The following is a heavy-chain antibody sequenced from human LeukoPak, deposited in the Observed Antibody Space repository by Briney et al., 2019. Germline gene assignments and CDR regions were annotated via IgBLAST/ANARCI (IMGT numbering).Heavy chain of an antibody. CDR2: IYYSGST. J-gene: IGHJ4*02. Sequence: PSETLSLTCTVSGGSISSYYWSWIRQPPGEGLEWIGYIYYSGSTNYNPSLKSRVTISVDTSKNQFSLKLSSVTAADTAVYYCARLGRGPDYWGQGTLVTVSS. CDR3: ARLGRGPDY. V-gene: IGHV4-59*08. D-gene: IGHD2-15*01. CDR1: GGSISSYY.